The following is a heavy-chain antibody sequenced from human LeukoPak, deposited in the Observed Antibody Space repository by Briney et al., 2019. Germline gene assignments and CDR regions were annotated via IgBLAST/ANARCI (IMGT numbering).Heavy chain of an antibody. V-gene: IGHV3-9*01. CDR2: ISWNSGSI. CDR1: GFTFDDYA. CDR3: AKGSATIPAPFDY. Sequence: GGSLRLSCAASGFTFDDYAMHWVRQAPGKGLEWVSGISWNSGSIGYADSVKGRFTISRDNAKNSLYLQMNSLRAEDTALYYCAKGSATIPAPFDYWGQGTLVTVSS. J-gene: IGHJ4*02. D-gene: IGHD5-12*01.